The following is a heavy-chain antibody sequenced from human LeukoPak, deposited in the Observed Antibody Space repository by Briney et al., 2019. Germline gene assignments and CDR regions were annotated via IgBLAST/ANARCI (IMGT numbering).Heavy chain of an antibody. CDR1: GGSFSGYY. CDR3: ARGGRYVGSPPAGYS. J-gene: IGHJ4*02. CDR2: INHSGST. D-gene: IGHD1-26*01. V-gene: IGHV4-34*01. Sequence: SETLSLTCAVYGGSFSGYYWSWIRQPPGKGLEWMGEINHSGSTNYNPSLTRRVTISLGTSRNQFSLKLSSVTAAATAVSYSARGGRYVGSPPAGYSWGQGTLVTVSS.